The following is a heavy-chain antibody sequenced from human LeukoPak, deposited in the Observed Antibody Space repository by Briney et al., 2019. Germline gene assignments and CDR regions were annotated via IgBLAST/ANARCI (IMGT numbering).Heavy chain of an antibody. CDR1: GDSIISYY. J-gene: IGHJ4*02. V-gene: IGHV4-59*01. Sequence: PSETLSLTCSVSGDSIISYYWNWLRQPPGKGLEWIGNIHHFGRTEYNSSLRSRVTMFLDSSKNQFSPKLTSVTPTDPAVYCCARGLWTQPGLVPFNYWGQGILVTVSS. CDR2: IHHFGRT. D-gene: IGHD5-18*01. CDR3: ARGLWTQPGLVPFNY.